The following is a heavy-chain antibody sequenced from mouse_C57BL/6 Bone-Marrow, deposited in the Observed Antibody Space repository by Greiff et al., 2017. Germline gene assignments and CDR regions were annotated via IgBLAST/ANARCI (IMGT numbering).Heavy chain of an antibody. D-gene: IGHD2-1*01. CDR2: INPNNGGT. CDR3: AVGKDGNYHWYFDV. CDR1: GYTFTDYN. J-gene: IGHJ1*03. Sequence: EVKLQESGPELVKPGASVKMSCKASGYTFTDYNMHWVKQSHGKSLEWIGYINPNNGGTSYNQKFKGKATLTVNKSSSTAYLELRSLTSEDSAVYYCAVGKDGNYHWYFDVWGTGTTVTVSS. V-gene: IGHV1-22*01.